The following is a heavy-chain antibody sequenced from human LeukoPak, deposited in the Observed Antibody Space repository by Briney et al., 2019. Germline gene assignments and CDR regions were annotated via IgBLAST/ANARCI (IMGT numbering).Heavy chain of an antibody. CDR1: GFMFSNYW. CDR2: IKEDGSEI. D-gene: IGHD6-6*01. J-gene: IGHJ4*02. V-gene: IGHV3-7*01. CDR3: ARGVYYFDY. Sequence: GGSLRLSCAASGFMFSNYWMTWVRQAPGKGLEWVANIKEDGSEIYCVDSVKGRFTISRDNARNSLYLQMNSLRAEDTAVYYCARGVYYFDYWGQGILVTVSS.